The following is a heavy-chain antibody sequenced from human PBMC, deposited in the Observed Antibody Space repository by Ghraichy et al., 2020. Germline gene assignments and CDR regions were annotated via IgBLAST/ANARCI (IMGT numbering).Heavy chain of an antibody. CDR1: EVTFSSYW. CDR3: ARNGAGVAPAAAPYYYYGMDV. Sequence: WGSLRLSCAASEVTFSSYWMSWVRQAPGKGLEWVGNIKGDGSEKYYVDSVKGRFTISRDNAINSLYLQMNSLRVEDTAVYYCARNGAGVAPAAAPYYYYGMDVWGPGTTVTVSS. V-gene: IGHV3-7*01. D-gene: IGHD2-2*01. CDR2: IKGDGSEK. J-gene: IGHJ6*02.